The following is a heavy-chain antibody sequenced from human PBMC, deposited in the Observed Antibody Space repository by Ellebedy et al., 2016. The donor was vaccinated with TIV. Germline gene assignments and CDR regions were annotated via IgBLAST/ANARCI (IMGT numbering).Heavy chain of an antibody. V-gene: IGHV3-30-3*01. CDR3: AREVDGYYGSGRVRLADY. Sequence: GESLKISCAASGFTFSSYAMHWVRQAPGKGLEWVAVISYDGSNKYYADSVKGRFTISRDNSKNTLYLQMNSLRAEDTAVYYCAREVDGYYGSGRVRLADYWGQGTLVTVSS. CDR1: GFTFSSYA. J-gene: IGHJ4*02. CDR2: ISYDGSNK. D-gene: IGHD3-10*01.